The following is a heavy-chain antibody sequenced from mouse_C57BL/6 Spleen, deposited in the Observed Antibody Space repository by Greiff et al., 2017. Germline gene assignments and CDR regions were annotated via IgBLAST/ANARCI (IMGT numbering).Heavy chain of an antibody. V-gene: IGHV5-17*01. J-gene: IGHJ4*01. CDR3: ARPITTVEGYAMDY. Sequence: EVQLVESGGGLVKPGGSLKLSCAASGFTFSDYGMHWVRQAPEKGLEWVAYISTGSSTNYYADTVKGRFTISRDNAKNTLFLQMTSLRSEDTAMYYCARPITTVEGYAMDYWGQGTSVTVSS. CDR2: ISTGSSTN. CDR1: GFTFSDYG. D-gene: IGHD1-1*01.